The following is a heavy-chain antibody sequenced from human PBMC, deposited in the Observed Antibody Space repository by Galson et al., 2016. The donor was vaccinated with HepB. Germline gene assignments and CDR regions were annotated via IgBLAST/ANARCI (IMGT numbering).Heavy chain of an antibody. Sequence: SVKVSCKASGGTFSNYAIHWVRQAPGQGLEWMGGIVPLFGTAAYAPNFQGRVILTADESINTAYMNLSSLRSEDTAVYYCARFFGSNGFDIWGQGTMVTVSS. V-gene: IGHV1-69*13. CDR1: GGTFSNYA. CDR2: IVPLFGTA. CDR3: ARFFGSNGFDI. J-gene: IGHJ3*02. D-gene: IGHD3-3*01.